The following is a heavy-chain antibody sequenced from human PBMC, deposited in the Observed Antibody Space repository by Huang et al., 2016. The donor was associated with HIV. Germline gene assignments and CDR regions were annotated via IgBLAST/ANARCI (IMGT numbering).Heavy chain of an antibody. CDR3: ARHFSYYDSSGYTPWDAFDI. V-gene: IGHV4-39*01. CDR1: GGSITSSSYY. D-gene: IGHD3-22*01. Sequence: QLQLQGSGPGLVKPSETLSLTCTVSGGSITSSSYYWGWIRQPPGKGLEWVGSISYSGSTDYNPSLKRRVTVSVDTSKNQFSLKLSSVTAADTAVYYCARHFSYYDSSGYTPWDAFDIWGQGTMVTVSS. J-gene: IGHJ3*02. CDR2: ISYSGST.